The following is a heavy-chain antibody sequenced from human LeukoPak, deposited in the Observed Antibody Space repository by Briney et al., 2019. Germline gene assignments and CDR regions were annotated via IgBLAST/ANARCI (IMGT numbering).Heavy chain of an antibody. J-gene: IGHJ4*02. CDR3: AKEYSGSFSPFPSYFDY. V-gene: IGHV3-23*01. CDR2: ISGSGAKT. CDR1: GFTFSSYS. Sequence: GGSLRLSCAASGFTFSSYSMNWVRQAPGKGLEWVSAISGSGAKTYYADFVKGRFTISRDNSKNTLYLQMNSLRAEDTAVYYCAKEYSGSFSPFPSYFDYWGQGTLVTVSS. D-gene: IGHD1-26*01.